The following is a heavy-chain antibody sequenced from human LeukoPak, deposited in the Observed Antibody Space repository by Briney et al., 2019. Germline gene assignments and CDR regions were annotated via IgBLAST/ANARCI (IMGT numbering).Heavy chain of an antibody. CDR1: GGSISSSSYY. D-gene: IGHD3-10*01. Sequence: SETLSLTCTVSGGSISSSSYYWGWIRQPPGKGLEWIGSIYYSGSTYYNPSLKSRVTISLDTSKNQFSLKLTSVPAADTAVYYCASFQWFRGLQPIWGQGTMVAVSS. V-gene: IGHV4-39*07. CDR2: IYYSGST. CDR3: ASFQWFRGLQPI. J-gene: IGHJ3*02.